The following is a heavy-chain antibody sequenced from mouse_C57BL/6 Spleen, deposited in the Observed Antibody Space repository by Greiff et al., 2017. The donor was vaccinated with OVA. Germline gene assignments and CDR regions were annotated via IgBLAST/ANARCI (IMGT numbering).Heavy chain of an antibody. CDR1: CYAFSSSW. V-gene: IGHV1-82*01. J-gene: IGHJ2*01. CDR3: AKGGDSDY. CDR2: IYPGDGDT. Sequence: VQLQQSGPELVKPGASVKISCKASCYAFSSSWMNWVKQRPGKGLEWIGRIYPGDGDTNYNGKFKGKATLTADKSSSTAYMQLSSLTSEDSAVYFCAKGGDSDYWGQGTTLTVSS.